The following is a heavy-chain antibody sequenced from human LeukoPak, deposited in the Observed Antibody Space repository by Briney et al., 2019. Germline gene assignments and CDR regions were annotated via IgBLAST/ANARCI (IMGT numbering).Heavy chain of an antibody. CDR2: IYHSGST. CDR3: AREVLAAAGTRYFDY. CDR1: GGSISSSNW. V-gene: IGHV4-4*02. J-gene: IGHJ4*02. Sequence: PSGTLSLTCAVSGGSISSSNWWSWVRQPPGKGLEWIGEIYHSGSTNYNPSLKSRVTISVDKSKNQFSLKLSSVTAADTAVYYCAREVLAAAGTRYFDYWGQGTLVTVSS. D-gene: IGHD6-13*01.